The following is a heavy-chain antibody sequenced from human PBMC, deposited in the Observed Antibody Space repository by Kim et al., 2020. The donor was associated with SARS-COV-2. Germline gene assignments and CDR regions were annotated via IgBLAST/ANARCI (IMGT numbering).Heavy chain of an antibody. D-gene: IGHD6-13*01. V-gene: IGHV3-23*01. J-gene: IGHJ5*02. Sequence: EKGRYTISRDNTKNTLYLQMISWRAEDTAVYYCAKGSLSSSWYYGWFDPWGQGTLVTVSS. CDR3: AKGSLSSSWYYGWFDP.